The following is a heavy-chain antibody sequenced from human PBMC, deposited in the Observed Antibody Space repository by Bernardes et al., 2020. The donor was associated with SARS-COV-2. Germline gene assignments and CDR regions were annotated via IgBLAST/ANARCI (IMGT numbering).Heavy chain of an antibody. Sequence: GGSLRLSCAASGFTFSSYSMKWVRQAPGKGLEWVSSISAGGDSTTHADSMKGRFTISRDDAKNSVYLQMNSLRAEDTAVYYCARGWRENSFDYWGQGALVTVSS. J-gene: IGHJ4*02. V-gene: IGHV3-21*01. CDR2: ISAGGDST. D-gene: IGHD2-15*01. CDR3: ARGWRENSFDY. CDR1: GFTFSSYS.